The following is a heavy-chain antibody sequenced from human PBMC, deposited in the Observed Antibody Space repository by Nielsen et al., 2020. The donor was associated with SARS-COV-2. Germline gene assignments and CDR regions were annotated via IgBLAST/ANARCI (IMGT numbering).Heavy chain of an antibody. CDR3: ARGWYSSSVYYYYGVDV. CDR1: GFSFRNYD. V-gene: IGHV3-13*01. J-gene: IGHJ6*02. D-gene: IGHD6-19*01. CDR2: VGTAGDT. Sequence: GESLKISCAASGFSFRNYDMHWVRQPTGKGLEWLATVGTAGDTYYPASVKGRFTISRDNAKNSLYLQIDSLRAGDTAVYHCARGWYSSSVYYYYGVDVWGQGTTVTVSS.